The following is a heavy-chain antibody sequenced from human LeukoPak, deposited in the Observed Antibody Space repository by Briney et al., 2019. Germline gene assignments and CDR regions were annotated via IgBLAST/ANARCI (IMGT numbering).Heavy chain of an antibody. Sequence: ASVRVSCKASGYTFTSYGISWVRQAPGQGLEWMGWISDYNGNTNYAQKLQGRVTMTTETSTSTAYMELRSLRSDDTAVYYCARDWNFEWFDPGGQGTLVTVSS. CDR2: ISDYNGNT. V-gene: IGHV1-18*01. CDR1: GYTFTSYG. CDR3: ARDWNFEWFDP. J-gene: IGHJ5*02. D-gene: IGHD1-7*01.